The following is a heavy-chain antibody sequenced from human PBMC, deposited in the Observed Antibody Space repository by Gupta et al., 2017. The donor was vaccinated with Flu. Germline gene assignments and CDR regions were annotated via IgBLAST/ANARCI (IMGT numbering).Heavy chain of an antibody. J-gene: IGHJ4*02. Sequence: GLEWIGQINHAGDTNYNPSLKSRITISIDTSKNHFSLTLSSVTAADTAVYFCARPTAGYTTGWYGGHFDYWGQGTLVTVSS. V-gene: IGHV4-34*01. CDR3: ARPTAGYTTGWYGGHFDY. CDR2: INHAGDT. D-gene: IGHD6-19*01.